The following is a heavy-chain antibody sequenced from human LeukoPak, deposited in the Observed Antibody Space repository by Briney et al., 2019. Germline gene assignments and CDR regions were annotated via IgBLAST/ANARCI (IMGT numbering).Heavy chain of an antibody. CDR2: IYSGGST. Sequence: PGGSLRLSCAASGFTVSSNYMGWVRQAPGEGLEWVSVIYSGGSTYYADSVKGRFTTSRDNSKNTLYLQMNSLRAEDTAVYYCASFHYDILTGYYGDPWGQGTLVTVSS. V-gene: IGHV3-66*02. J-gene: IGHJ5*02. CDR3: ASFHYDILTGYYGDP. CDR1: GFTVSSNY. D-gene: IGHD3-9*01.